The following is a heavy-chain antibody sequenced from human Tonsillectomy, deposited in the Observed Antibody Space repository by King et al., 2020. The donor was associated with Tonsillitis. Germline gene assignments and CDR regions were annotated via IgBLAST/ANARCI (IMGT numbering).Heavy chain of an antibody. CDR2: IVPISGTV. D-gene: IGHD2-21*02. CDR1: GDIFITYA. Sequence: QLVQSGAEVKKPGSSVRVSCKTSGDIFITYAFSWVRQAPGQGLEWLGGIVPISGTVSYAQKFQGRVTITADKSTTTVYMELSSLRSEDTAVYYCARDLHCGGVCYFDHWGQGTLVTVSS. J-gene: IGHJ4*02. CDR3: ARDLHCGGVCYFDH. V-gene: IGHV1-69*06.